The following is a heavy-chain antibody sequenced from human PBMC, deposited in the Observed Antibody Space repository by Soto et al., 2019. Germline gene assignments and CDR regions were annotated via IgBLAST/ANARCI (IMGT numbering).Heavy chain of an antibody. CDR3: ASLIDSFDT. CDR1: GFTFSTYV. V-gene: IGHV3-33*01. Sequence: GGSLRLSSAASGFTFSTYVMHWVSQAPGKGLEWVAAIWYDSSNIYYADSVKGRFTISRDNSKSALYLQINSLRAEDTAVYYCASLIDSFDTWGQGTMVTVSS. J-gene: IGHJ3*02. CDR2: IWYDSSNI.